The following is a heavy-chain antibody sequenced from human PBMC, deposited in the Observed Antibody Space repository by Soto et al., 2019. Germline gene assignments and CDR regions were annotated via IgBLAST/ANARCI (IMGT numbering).Heavy chain of an antibody. Sequence: PSETLSLTCTVSGGAISSGGYYRSCIRQHPGKGMEWIGYIYYCGSTYYNPSLKSRVTISVDTSKNQFSLKLSSVTAADTAVYYCARSGYSYGPNPLLYWGQGTLGTVS. V-gene: IGHV4-31*03. CDR1: GGAISSGGYY. CDR2: IYYCGST. J-gene: IGHJ4*02. CDR3: ARSGYSYGPNPLLY. D-gene: IGHD5-18*01.